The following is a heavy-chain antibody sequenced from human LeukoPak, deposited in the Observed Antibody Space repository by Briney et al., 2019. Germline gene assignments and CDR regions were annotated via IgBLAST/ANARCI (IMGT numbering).Heavy chain of an antibody. D-gene: IGHD2-8*01. Sequence: SQTLSLTCSISGDSVSSNSAAWNWIRQSPSRGLEWLGRTYYRSKWYYEYAASVKSRITVKSDTSKSQFSLQLNSVTPEDTAVYYCASTHGPIDHWGQGTLVTVSS. J-gene: IGHJ5*02. CDR1: GDSVSSNSAA. CDR2: TYYRSKWYY. CDR3: ASTHGPIDH. V-gene: IGHV6-1*01.